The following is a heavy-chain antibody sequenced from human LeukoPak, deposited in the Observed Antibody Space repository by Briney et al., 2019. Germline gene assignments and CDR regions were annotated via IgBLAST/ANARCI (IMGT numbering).Heavy chain of an antibody. CDR3: ARGVEEQYYYDSSGYYFVFFDY. V-gene: IGHV4-59*01. Sequence: SETLSLTCTVSGGSISSYYWSWIRQPPGKGLEWIGYIYYSGSTNYNPSLKSRVTISVDTSKNQFSLKLSSVTAADTAVYYCARGVEEQYYYDSSGYYFVFFDYWGQGTLVTVSS. CDR1: GGSISSYY. J-gene: IGHJ4*02. D-gene: IGHD3-22*01. CDR2: IYYSGST.